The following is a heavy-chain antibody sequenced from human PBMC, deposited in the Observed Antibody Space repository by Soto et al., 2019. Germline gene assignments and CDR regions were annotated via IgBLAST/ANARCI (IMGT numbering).Heavy chain of an antibody. V-gene: IGHV3-9*01. CDR1: GFTFDDYA. J-gene: IGHJ4*02. CDR2: ISWNSGSI. Sequence: EVQLVESGGGLVQPGRSLRLSCAASGFTFDDYAMHWVRQAPGKGLEWVSGISWNSGSIGYADSVKGRFTISRDNAKNSLYLQKNSLRAEDTALYYCAKDKGPAYCSGGSCYSHLDYWGQGTLVTVSS. D-gene: IGHD2-15*01. CDR3: AKDKGPAYCSGGSCYSHLDY.